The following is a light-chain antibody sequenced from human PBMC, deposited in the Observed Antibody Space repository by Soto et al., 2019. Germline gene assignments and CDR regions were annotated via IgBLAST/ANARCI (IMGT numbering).Light chain of an antibody. CDR3: QQYGSSPRT. Sequence: EIVLTQSPGTLSLSPGERATLSCRASQSVSSNFLAWYQQKPGQAPRRLIYGASNRATGIPDKFNGSGSGTDFTLTISRLEPEDFTMYYCQQYGSSPRTFGQGTKVEI. J-gene: IGKJ1*01. CDR1: QSVSSNF. CDR2: GAS. V-gene: IGKV3-20*01.